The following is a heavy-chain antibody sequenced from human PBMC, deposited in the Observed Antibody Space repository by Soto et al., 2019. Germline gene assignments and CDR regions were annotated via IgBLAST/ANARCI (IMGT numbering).Heavy chain of an antibody. CDR1: GYTLTELS. CDR2: FDPEDGET. D-gene: IGHD3-22*01. J-gene: IGHJ5*02. CDR3: ARNYYDSSGYYYEVSWFDP. Sequence: ASVKVSCKVSGYTLTELSMHWVRQAPGKGLEWMGGFDPEDGETIYAQKFQGRVTMTEDTSTDTAYMELSSLRSEDTAVYYCARNYYDSSGYYYEVSWFDPWGQGTLVTVSS. V-gene: IGHV1-24*01.